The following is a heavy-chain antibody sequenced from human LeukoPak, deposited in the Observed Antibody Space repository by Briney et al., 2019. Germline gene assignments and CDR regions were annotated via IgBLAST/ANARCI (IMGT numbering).Heavy chain of an antibody. Sequence: PGGSLRLSCAASVFTFSTYAMSWVRQAPGKGLGWVSGMTGSGDSTYYADSVKGRFTISRDISMNTLYLQMNTLRAEDTAVYYCARAYYVSGSYYFDFWGQGTLVTVSS. V-gene: IGHV3-23*01. CDR1: VFTFSTYA. J-gene: IGHJ4*02. CDR3: ARAYYVSGSYYFDF. CDR2: MTGSGDST. D-gene: IGHD3-10*01.